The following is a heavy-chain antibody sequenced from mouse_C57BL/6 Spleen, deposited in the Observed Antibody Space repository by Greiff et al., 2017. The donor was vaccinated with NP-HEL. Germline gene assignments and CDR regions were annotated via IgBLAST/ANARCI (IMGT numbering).Heavy chain of an antibody. CDR3: ARVYSNYFDY. J-gene: IGHJ2*01. Sequence: EVQRVESGGGLVKPGGSLKLSCAASGFTFSSYAMSWVRQTPEKRLEWVATISDGGSYTYYPDNVKGRFTISRDNAKNNLYLQMSHLKSEDTAMYYCARVYSNYFDYWGQGTTLTVSS. CDR2: ISDGGSYT. CDR1: GFTFSSYA. D-gene: IGHD2-5*01. V-gene: IGHV5-4*01.